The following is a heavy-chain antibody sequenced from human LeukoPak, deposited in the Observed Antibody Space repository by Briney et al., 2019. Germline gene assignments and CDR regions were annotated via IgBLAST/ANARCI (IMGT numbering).Heavy chain of an antibody. CDR2: IYYSGST. D-gene: IGHD2-15*01. Sequence: PSETLSLTCTVSGGSISSYYWSWIRQPPGKGLEWIGYIYYSGSTNYNPSLKSRVTISVDTSKNQFSLKLSSVTAADTAVYYCARERRAGYCSGGSCYHYWYFDLWGRGTLVTVSS. CDR1: GGSISSYY. CDR3: ARERRAGYCSGGSCYHYWYFDL. J-gene: IGHJ2*01. V-gene: IGHV4-59*01.